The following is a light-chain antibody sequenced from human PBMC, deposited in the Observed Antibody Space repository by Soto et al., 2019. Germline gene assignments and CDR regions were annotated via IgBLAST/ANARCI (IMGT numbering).Light chain of an antibody. CDR2: GAS. J-gene: IGKJ1*01. CDR3: QQYGTSPAT. Sequence: EIVLTQSPGTLSLSPGDRATLSCSASQTVSSNFLAWYQQRPAQAPRLLIHGASTRATGITDRFSGSVSGTDFTLIISGLEPEDFAVYYCQQYGTSPATFGQRTKVDIK. CDR1: QTVSSNF. V-gene: IGKV3-20*01.